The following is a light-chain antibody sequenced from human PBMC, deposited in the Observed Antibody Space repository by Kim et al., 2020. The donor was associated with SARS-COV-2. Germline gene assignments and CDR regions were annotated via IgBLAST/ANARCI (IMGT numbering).Light chain of an antibody. CDR2: KIS. Sequence: PVSIACGASQSLLHSEGNSYLSWLHLRRGKPARLLIHKISNRVSWVPDRCSGSGAGTGFTLKIRRVEGEDVGVYYCMLATQFPWTFRQGTKVDIK. V-gene: IGKV2-24*01. CDR3: MLATQFPWT. CDR1: QSLLHSEGNSY. J-gene: IGKJ1*01.